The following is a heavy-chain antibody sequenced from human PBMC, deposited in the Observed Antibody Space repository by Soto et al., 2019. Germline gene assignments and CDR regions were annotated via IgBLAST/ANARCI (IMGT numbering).Heavy chain of an antibody. Sequence: SETLSLPCTVSGGSISSYYWNWIRQAPGKGLEWIGYIYYTGRTNYNPSLKSRVIMSVDTSKNQFSLKLTSVTAADTAVFYCARGGYGDPKYYGMDVWGQGTTVIVSS. D-gene: IGHD4-17*01. CDR1: GGSISSYY. V-gene: IGHV4-59*01. J-gene: IGHJ6*02. CDR3: ARGGYGDPKYYGMDV. CDR2: IYYTGRT.